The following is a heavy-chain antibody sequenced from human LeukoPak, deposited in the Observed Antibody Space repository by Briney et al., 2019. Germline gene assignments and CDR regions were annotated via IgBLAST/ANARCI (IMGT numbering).Heavy chain of an antibody. Sequence: GGSLRLSCAASGFTFSSYGMHWVRQAPGKGLEWVAVISYDGSNKYYADSVKGRFTISRDNSKNTLYLQMNSLRAEDTALYYCAKDISPLERVVVVAALDYWGQGTLVTVSS. CDR2: ISYDGSNK. CDR3: AKDISPLERVVVVAALDY. J-gene: IGHJ4*02. V-gene: IGHV3-30*18. CDR1: GFTFSSYG. D-gene: IGHD2-15*01.